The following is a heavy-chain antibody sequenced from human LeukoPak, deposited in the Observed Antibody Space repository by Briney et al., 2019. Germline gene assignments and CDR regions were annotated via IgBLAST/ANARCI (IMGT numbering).Heavy chain of an antibody. V-gene: IGHV3-11*01. CDR1: GLRFSDYS. J-gene: IGHJ4*02. Sequence: GGSLRLSCAASGLRFSDYSVSWIRQAPGKGLQWVSYISSGGDIMHYADSVKGRFTSSRDNAKNSGYLEMNSLGAEDTAVYYCARSPNYKGYFDYWGQGTLVTVSS. D-gene: IGHD3-10*01. CDR2: ISSGGDIM. CDR3: ARSPNYKGYFDY.